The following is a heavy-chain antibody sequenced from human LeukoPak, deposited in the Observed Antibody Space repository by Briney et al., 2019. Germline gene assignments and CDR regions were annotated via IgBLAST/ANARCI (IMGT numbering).Heavy chain of an antibody. CDR2: LYHTGST. D-gene: IGHD4-23*01. CDR1: GXXVSXXXXX. J-gene: IGHJ5*02. V-gene: IGHV4-61*01. Sequence: LTCTVSGXXVSXXXXXWSXXXXXXXXXXEXIWYLYHTGSTNYNPSLKSRVTISVDTSKNQLSLKLSSVAAADTAVYYCARVTVXXXFDPWGQGTXXXXXX. CDR3: ARVTVXXXFDP.